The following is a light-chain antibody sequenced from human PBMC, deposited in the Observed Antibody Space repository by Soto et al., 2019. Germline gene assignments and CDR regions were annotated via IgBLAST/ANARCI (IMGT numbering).Light chain of an antibody. CDR2: GAS. V-gene: IGKV3-15*01. CDR3: QEYNTWPWT. Sequence: ETRMTQSEATLSVSAGERATLSCGASQSVNNNLAWYQQKIGQAPRVLIYGASTRATGIPARFTGSGYGTEFILTITSLQSEDSAVYYCQEYNTWPWTFGQGTKVDI. J-gene: IGKJ1*01. CDR1: QSVNNN.